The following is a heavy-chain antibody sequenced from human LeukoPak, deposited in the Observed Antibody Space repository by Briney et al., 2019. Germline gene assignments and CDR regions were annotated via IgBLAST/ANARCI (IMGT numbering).Heavy chain of an antibody. D-gene: IGHD6-13*01. CDR1: GFTFRDAW. V-gene: IGHV3-15*01. Sequence: GGSLRLSCAASGFTFRDAWLNWARQAPGKGLEWGGLTQRRSASDTTHYAAPVTGRFIISRDDSKNTLYLQMNSLKTEDTGVYYCTTTSRPLHAAGPLENWGQGTLVTVPS. J-gene: IGHJ4*02. CDR2: TQRRSASDTT. CDR3: TTTSRPLHAAGPLEN.